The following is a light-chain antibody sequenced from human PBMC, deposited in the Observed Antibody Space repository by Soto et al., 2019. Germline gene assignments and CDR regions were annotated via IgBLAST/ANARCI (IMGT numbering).Light chain of an antibody. CDR3: QSYDSSQSEKV. J-gene: IGLJ2*01. V-gene: IGLV1-40*01. CDR1: SSNIGAGYD. Sequence: QSALTQPPSVSGAPGQRVTISCTGSSSNIGAGYDVHWYQQLPGTAPKLLIYGNSNRPSGVPDRFSGSKSGTSASLAITGLQAEDEADYYCQSYDSSQSEKVFGGGTKVTVL. CDR2: GNS.